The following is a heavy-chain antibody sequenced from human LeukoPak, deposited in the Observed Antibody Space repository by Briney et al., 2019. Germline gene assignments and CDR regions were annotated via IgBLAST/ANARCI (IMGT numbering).Heavy chain of an antibody. CDR1: GFTFSSYW. V-gene: IGHV3-7*04. Sequence: GGSLRLSCAASGFTFSSYWMTWVRQAPGKGLEWVANIKEDGSDKYYVDSVKGRFTISRDNAKNSLYLQMNSLRAEDSAVYYCARDDRDGYNYFAYWGQGTLVTVSS. CDR3: ARDDRDGYNYFAY. D-gene: IGHD5-24*01. CDR2: IKEDGSDK. J-gene: IGHJ4*02.